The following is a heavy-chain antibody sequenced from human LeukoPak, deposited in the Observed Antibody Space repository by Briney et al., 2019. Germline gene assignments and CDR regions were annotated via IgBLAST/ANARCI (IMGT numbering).Heavy chain of an antibody. D-gene: IGHD1-1*01. Sequence: PGGSLRLSCAASGFTFSDYYMSWVRQAPGKGLEWVSCISGSSGYTKYADSVKGRFTISRDNAKNSLYLQVNSLRAEDTAVYYCARGTGTTAYFDYWGQGTLVTVSS. V-gene: IGHV3-11*06. CDR1: GFTFSDYY. J-gene: IGHJ4*02. CDR3: ARGTGTTAYFDY. CDR2: ISGSSGYT.